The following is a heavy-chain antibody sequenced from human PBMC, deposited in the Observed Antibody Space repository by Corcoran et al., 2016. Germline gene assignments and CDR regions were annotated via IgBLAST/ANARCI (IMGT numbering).Heavy chain of an antibody. J-gene: IGHJ4*02. V-gene: IGHV4-59*01. Sequence: QVQLQESGPGLVKPSETLSLTCTVSGGSISSYYWSWIRQPPGKGLEWIGYIYYSGSTNYNPSLKSRVTISVDTSKNQFSLKLSSVTAADTAVYYCARDRSGGSPRGYIDYWGQGTLVTVSS. CDR3: ARDRSGGSPRGYIDY. CDR2: IYYSGST. D-gene: IGHD2-15*01. CDR1: GGSISSYY.